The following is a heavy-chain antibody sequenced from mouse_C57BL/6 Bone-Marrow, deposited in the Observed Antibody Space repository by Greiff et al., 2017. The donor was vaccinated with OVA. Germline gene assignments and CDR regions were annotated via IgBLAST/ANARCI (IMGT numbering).Heavy chain of an antibody. D-gene: IGHD1-1*01. CDR2: IDPSDSET. CDR3: ARRYYGSLTFDY. J-gene: IGHJ2*01. V-gene: IGHV1-52*01. CDR1: GYTFTSYW. Sequence: QVQLKQPGAELVRPGSSVKLSCKASGYTFTSYWMHWVKQRPIQGLEWIGNIDPSDSETHYNQKFKDKATLTVDKSSSTAYMQLSSLTSEDSAVYYCARRYYGSLTFDYWGQGTTLTVSS.